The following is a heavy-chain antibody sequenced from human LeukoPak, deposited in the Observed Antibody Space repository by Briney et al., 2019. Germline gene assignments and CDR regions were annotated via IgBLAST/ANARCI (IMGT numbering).Heavy chain of an antibody. CDR3: ATAYYDSSGYYPNWFDP. J-gene: IGHJ5*02. Sequence: GASVKVSCKASGYTFTSYYMHWVRQAPGQGLEWMGIINPSGGSTSYAQKFQGRVTMTRDTSTSTVYMELSSLRAEDTAVHYCATAYYDSSGYYPNWFDPWGQGTLVTVSS. CDR2: INPSGGST. D-gene: IGHD3-22*01. CDR1: GYTFTSYY. V-gene: IGHV1-46*01.